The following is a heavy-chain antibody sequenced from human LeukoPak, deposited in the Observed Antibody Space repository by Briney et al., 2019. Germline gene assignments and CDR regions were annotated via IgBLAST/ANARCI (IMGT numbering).Heavy chain of an antibody. CDR3: ARGGVVVPAAMPRYYGMDV. CDR2: ISSSSSYT. J-gene: IGHJ6*04. CDR1: GFTFSDYY. Sequence: GGSLRLSCAASGFTFSDYYMSWIRQAPGKGLEWVSYISSSSSYTNYADSVKGRFTISGDNAKNSLYLQMNSLRAEDTAVYYCARGGVVVPAAMPRYYGMDVWGKGTTVTVSS. V-gene: IGHV3-11*06. D-gene: IGHD2-2*01.